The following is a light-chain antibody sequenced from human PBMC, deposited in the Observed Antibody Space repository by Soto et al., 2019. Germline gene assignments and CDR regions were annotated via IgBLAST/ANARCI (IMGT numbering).Light chain of an antibody. CDR1: QSVSSTY. J-gene: IGKJ1*01. CDR2: GAS. Sequence: ELVLTQSPGTLSLSPGERATLSCRASQSVSSTYLIWYQQKPGQAPRLLISGASTRATGIPARFSGSGSGTEFTLTISSLQSEDFAVYYCQQYNNWPSWTFGQGTKVDIK. CDR3: QQYNNWPSWT. V-gene: IGKV3-15*01.